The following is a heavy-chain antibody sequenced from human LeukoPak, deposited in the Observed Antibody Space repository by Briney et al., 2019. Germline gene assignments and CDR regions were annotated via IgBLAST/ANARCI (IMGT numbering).Heavy chain of an antibody. D-gene: IGHD2-2*01. Sequence: SETQSLTCTVSGGSISSDYWSWIRQPPGKGLEWIGEINHSGSTNYNPSLKSRVTISVDTSKNQFSLKLSSVTAADTAVYYCARRGIVVVPAASAMALYYYYYYMDVWGKGTTLTVSS. V-gene: IGHV4-34*01. CDR3: ARRGIVVVPAASAMALYYYYYYMDV. J-gene: IGHJ6*03. CDR1: GGSISSDY. CDR2: INHSGST.